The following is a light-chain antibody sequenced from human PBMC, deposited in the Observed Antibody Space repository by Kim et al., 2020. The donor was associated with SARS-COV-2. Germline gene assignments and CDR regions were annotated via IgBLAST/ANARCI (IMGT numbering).Light chain of an antibody. V-gene: IGLV1-44*01. Sequence: GQRVTISCSGSSSNIGSNSVNWYQHLPGTAPKLLLYINSQRPSGVPHRFSGSNSGTSASLAISGLQSEDEADYYCASWDNTLDNYVFGTGTKVTVL. CDR2: INS. J-gene: IGLJ1*01. CDR1: SSNIGSNS. CDR3: ASWDNTLDNYV.